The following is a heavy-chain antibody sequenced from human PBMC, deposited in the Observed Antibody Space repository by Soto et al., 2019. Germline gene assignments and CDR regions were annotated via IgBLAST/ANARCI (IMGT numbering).Heavy chain of an antibody. CDR2: ISGAGGVA. CDR1: GFTFSSYA. D-gene: IGHD4-17*01. CDR3: AKDKSRGVTVTPDY. V-gene: IGHV3-23*01. Sequence: EVQLLESGGGLVQPGGSLRLSCAVSGFTFSSYAMSWVRQAPGKGPEWVSSISGAGGVAHYADSVRGRLTISRDNSKNTLYLQMNSLRAEDTAVYYCAKDKSRGVTVTPDYWGQGTLVTVSS. J-gene: IGHJ4*02.